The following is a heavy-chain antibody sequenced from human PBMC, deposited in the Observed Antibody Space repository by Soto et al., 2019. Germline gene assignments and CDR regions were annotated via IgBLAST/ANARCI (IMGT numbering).Heavy chain of an antibody. J-gene: IGHJ3*02. V-gene: IGHV3-11*06. CDR1: GFTFSDYY. CDR3: ARDLPEGLWFGDGVDAFDI. CDR2: ISSSSSYT. D-gene: IGHD3-10*01. Sequence: QVQLVESGGGLVKPGGSLRLSCAASGFTFSDYYMSWIRQAPGKGLEWVSYISSSSSYTNYADSVKGRFTISRDNAKNLLYLQMNSLRAEDTAVYYCARDLPEGLWFGDGVDAFDIWGQGTMVTVSS.